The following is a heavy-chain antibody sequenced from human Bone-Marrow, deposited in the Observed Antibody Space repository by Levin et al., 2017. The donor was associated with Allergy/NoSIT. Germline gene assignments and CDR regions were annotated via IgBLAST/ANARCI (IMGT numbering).Heavy chain of an antibody. CDR2: INHSGTA. Sequence: SQTLSLTCVVHGGTFRDYCWSWIRQPPGKGLEWIGDINHSGTANYNPSLKSRVLISVDTSKNQFSLNLTSVTAADTAMFYCARGRRYDYVWGTYGYNPSDYWGQGTLVTVSS. J-gene: IGHJ4*02. D-gene: IGHD3-16*01. CDR1: GGTFRDYC. V-gene: IGHV4-34*01. CDR3: ARGRRYDYVWGTYGYNPSDY.